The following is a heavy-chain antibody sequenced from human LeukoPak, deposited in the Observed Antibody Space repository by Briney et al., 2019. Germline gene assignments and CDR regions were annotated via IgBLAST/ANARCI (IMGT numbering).Heavy chain of an antibody. CDR1: GGSISSGSYY. Sequence: SQTLSLTCTVSGGSISSGSYYWSWIRQPPGKGLEWIGEINHSGSTNYNPSLKSRVTISVDTSKNQFSLKLSSVTAADTAVYYCARVSSRRSVKAVAGPQMFDYWGQGTLVTVSS. V-gene: IGHV4-39*07. CDR2: INHSGST. D-gene: IGHD6-19*01. CDR3: ARVSSRRSVKAVAGPQMFDY. J-gene: IGHJ4*02.